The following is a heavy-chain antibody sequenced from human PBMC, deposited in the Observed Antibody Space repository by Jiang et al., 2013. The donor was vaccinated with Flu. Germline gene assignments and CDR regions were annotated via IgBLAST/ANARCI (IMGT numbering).Heavy chain of an antibody. CDR3: VRRARMLDNPSKNWFDP. CDR2: IYPSDSDT. Sequence: EVKKPGESLKISCKASGYKFASYWIAWVRQKPGKGLELMGLIYPSDSDTRYSPSFQGQVTISADKSISTAYLQWSGLKASDSAMYYCVRRARMLDNPSKNWFDPWGQGTLVTVSS. CDR1: GYKFASYW. D-gene: IGHD2-8*01. J-gene: IGHJ5*02. V-gene: IGHV5-51*01.